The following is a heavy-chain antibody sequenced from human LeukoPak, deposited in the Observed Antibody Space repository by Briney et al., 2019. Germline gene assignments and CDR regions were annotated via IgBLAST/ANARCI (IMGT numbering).Heavy chain of an antibody. Sequence: GGSLRLSCVASGITFSSYSMNWVRQAPGKGLEWVSYISSFSGTINYADSVKGRFTISRDNAKNSLYLQMNSLRAEDTAVYYCARAGLEYDEYRSSFSVYYFDYWGQGTLVTVSS. J-gene: IGHJ4*02. CDR3: ARAGLEYDEYRSSFSVYYFDY. CDR1: GITFSSYS. D-gene: IGHD6-6*01. CDR2: ISSFSGTI. V-gene: IGHV3-48*04.